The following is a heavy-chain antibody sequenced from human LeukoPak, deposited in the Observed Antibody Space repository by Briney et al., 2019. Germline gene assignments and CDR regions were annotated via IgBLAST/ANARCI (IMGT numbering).Heavy chain of an antibody. CDR2: ISEDGRNK. CDR3: ARDTLIYGSGVNWFDP. V-gene: IGHV3-30*04. J-gene: IGHJ5*02. CDR1: GFTFGSYP. Sequence: GRSLRLSCAASGFTFGSYPMHWVRQAPGKGLEWVAVISEDGRNKYYADSVKVRFTISRDKSKNTLYLQMNGLRPEDTAVYYCARDTLIYGSGVNWFDPWGQGTLVTVSS. D-gene: IGHD3-10*01.